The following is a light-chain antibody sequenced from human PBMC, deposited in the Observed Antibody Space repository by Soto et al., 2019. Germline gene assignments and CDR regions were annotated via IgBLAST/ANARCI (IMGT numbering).Light chain of an antibody. J-gene: IGLJ1*01. Sequence: QSVLTQPPSASGTPGLGVTISCSGSSSNIGTNSVDWYQQVPGATPDLLIHTNNQRPSGVTDRFSASKSGASASLAIRGLQSQDEADYYCAAWDDSLQAYVFGTGTKVTVL. CDR2: TNN. CDR1: SSNIGTNS. V-gene: IGLV1-44*01. CDR3: AAWDDSLQAYV.